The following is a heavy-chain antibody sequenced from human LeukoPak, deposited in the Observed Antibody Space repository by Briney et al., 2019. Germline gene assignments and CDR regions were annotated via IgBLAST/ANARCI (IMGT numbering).Heavy chain of an antibody. CDR1: GGTFSSYA. V-gene: IGHV1-69*05. J-gene: IGHJ4*02. Sequence: ASVKVSCKASGGTFSSYAISWVRQAPGQGLEWMGTIIPIFGTANYAQKFQGRVTITTDESTSTAYMELSSLRSEDTAVYYCARNYYDSSGYFDYWGQGTLVTVSS. D-gene: IGHD3-22*01. CDR2: IIPIFGTA. CDR3: ARNYYDSSGYFDY.